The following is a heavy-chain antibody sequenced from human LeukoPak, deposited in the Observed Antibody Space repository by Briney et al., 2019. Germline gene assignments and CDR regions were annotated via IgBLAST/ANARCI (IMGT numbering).Heavy chain of an antibody. D-gene: IGHD5-18*01. CDR3: ARGRRGYSYGDAFDI. Sequence: SETLCLTCTVSGGSISSGGYYWSWIRQHPGKGLESIGYIYYGGSNYYNPSLKSRVTISVDTYKNQFSLKLSSVTAADTAVYYWARGRRGYSYGDAFDIWGQGTMVTVSS. CDR1: GGSISSGGYY. V-gene: IGHV4-31*03. CDR2: IYYGGSN. J-gene: IGHJ3*02.